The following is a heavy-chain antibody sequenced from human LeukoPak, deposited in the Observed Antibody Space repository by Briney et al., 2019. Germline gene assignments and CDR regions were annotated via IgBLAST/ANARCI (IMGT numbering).Heavy chain of an antibody. CDR2: ISYDGSNK. CDR3: AKDPASIVAAGTSPPGY. J-gene: IGHJ4*02. CDR1: GFTFSSYG. V-gene: IGHV3-30*18. Sequence: GGSLRLSCAASGFTFSSYGMHWVRQAPGKGLEWVAVISYDGSNKYYADSVKGRFTISRDNSKNTLYLQMNSLRAEDTAVYYCAKDPASIVAAGTSPPGYWGQGTLVTVSS. D-gene: IGHD6-13*01.